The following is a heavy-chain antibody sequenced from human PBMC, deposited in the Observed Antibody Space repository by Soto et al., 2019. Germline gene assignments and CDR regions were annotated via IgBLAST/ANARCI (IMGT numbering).Heavy chain of an antibody. V-gene: IGHV1-3*01. CDR3: ASGEQWLGSDYYYYGMDV. D-gene: IGHD6-19*01. Sequence: ASVKVSCKASGYTFTSSAMHWARHTTGQRLEWMAWINAGKGNTKDSQKFQARATITRDTSASTAYMELSSLRSEDTAVYYSASGEQWLGSDYYYYGMDVWGQGTTVTVSS. CDR1: GYTFTSSA. CDR2: INAGKGNT. J-gene: IGHJ6*02.